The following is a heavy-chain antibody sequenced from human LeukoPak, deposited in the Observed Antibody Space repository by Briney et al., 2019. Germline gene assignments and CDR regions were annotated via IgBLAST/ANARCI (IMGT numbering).Heavy chain of an antibody. V-gene: IGHV3-7*01. D-gene: IGHD1-20*01. Sequence: GGSLRLSCAASGLTFSRYWMSWVRQAPGKGLEWVANIKQDGSEKYYVDSVKGRFTISRDNAKNSLYLQMNSLRAEGTAVYYCARLLVYNSGGEAFDHWGQGTLVTVSS. CDR2: IKQDGSEK. J-gene: IGHJ4*02. CDR1: GLTFSRYW. CDR3: ARLLVYNSGGEAFDH.